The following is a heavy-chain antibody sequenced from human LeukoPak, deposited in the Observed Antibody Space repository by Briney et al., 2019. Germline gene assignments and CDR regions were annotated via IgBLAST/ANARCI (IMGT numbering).Heavy chain of an antibody. V-gene: IGHV4-39*07. Sequence: SETLSLTCTVSGGSISSSRYYWGWIRQPPGKGLEWIGSIYYSGSTYYNPSLKSRVTISVDTSKNQFSLKLSSVTAADTAVYYCAREPGYCSSTSCYPWFDPWGQGTLVTVSS. CDR2: IYYSGST. D-gene: IGHD2-2*01. CDR1: GGSISSSRYY. CDR3: AREPGYCSSTSCYPWFDP. J-gene: IGHJ5*02.